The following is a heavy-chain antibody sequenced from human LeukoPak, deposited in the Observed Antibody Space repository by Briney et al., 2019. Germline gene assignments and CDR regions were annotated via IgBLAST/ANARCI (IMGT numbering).Heavy chain of an antibody. J-gene: IGHJ6*02. CDR2: IIPILGIA. CDR1: GGTFISYA. V-gene: IGHV1-69*04. D-gene: IGHD4-11*01. CDR3: ASPLYSNYGVYYYGMDV. Sequence: GASVKVSCKASGGTFISYAISWVRQAPGQGLEWMGRIIPILGIANYAQKFQGRVTITADKSTSTAYMELSSLRSEDTAVYYCASPLYSNYGVYYYGMDVWGQGTTVTVSS.